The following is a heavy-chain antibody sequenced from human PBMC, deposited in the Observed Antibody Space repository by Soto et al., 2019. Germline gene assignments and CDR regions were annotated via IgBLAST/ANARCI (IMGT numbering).Heavy chain of an antibody. J-gene: IGHJ4*02. CDR3: AMTVRGYSYGYITYFDY. V-gene: IGHV4-59*01. CDR1: GGSISSYY. D-gene: IGHD5-18*01. CDR2: IYYSGST. Sequence: PSETLSLTCTVSGGSISSYYWSWIRQPPGKGLEWIGYIYYSGSTNYNPSLKSRVTISVDTSKNQFSLKLSSVTAADTAVYYCAMTVRGYSYGYITYFDYWGQGTLVTVSS.